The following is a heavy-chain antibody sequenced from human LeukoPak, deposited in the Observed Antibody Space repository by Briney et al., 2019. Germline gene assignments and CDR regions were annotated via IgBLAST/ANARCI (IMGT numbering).Heavy chain of an antibody. J-gene: IGHJ4*02. CDR3: ARAIEMANFDY. V-gene: IGHV3-21*01. Sequence: GGSLRLSCAASGFTFSSYSMNWVRQAPRKGLEWVSSISSSSSYIYYADSVKGRFTISRDNAKNSLYLQMNSLRAEDTAVYYCARAIEMANFDYWGQGTLVTVSS. CDR1: GFTFSSYS. CDR2: ISSSSSYI. D-gene: IGHD5-24*01.